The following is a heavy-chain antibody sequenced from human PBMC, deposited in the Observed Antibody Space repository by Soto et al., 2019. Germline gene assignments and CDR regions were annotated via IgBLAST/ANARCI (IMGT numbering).Heavy chain of an antibody. V-gene: IGHV3-53*01. CDR2: IYSGGST. Sequence: GESLKISCAASGFTVSSNYMSWVRQAPGKGLEWVSVIYSGGSTYYADSVKGRFTISRDNSKNTLYLQMNSLRAEDTAVYYCARDAAAAGDFQHWGQGTLVTVSS. CDR3: ARDAAAAGDFQH. CDR1: GFTVSSNY. D-gene: IGHD6-13*01. J-gene: IGHJ1*01.